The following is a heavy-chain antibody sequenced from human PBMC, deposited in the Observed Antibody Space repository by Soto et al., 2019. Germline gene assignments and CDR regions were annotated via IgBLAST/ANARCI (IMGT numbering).Heavy chain of an antibody. V-gene: IGHV4-34*01. CDR3: ARSGPVAMTYYYYYGMDV. J-gene: IGHJ6*02. Sequence: PSETLSLTCAVYGGSFSCYYWSWIRQPPGKGLEWIGEINHSGSTNYNPSLKSRVTISVDTSKNQFSLKLSSVTAADTAVYYCARSGPVAMTYYYYYGMDVWGQGTTVTV. D-gene: IGHD5-12*01. CDR2: INHSGST. CDR1: GGSFSCYY.